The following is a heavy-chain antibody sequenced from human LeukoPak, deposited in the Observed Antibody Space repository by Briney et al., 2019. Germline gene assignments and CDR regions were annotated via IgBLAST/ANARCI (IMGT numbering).Heavy chain of an antibody. Sequence: ASVKVSCKASGYTFTGYYTHWVRQAPGQGLEWMGWINPNSGGTNYAQKFQGRVTMTRDTSISTAYMELSRLRSDDTAVYYCARDGDIVATISSYYYYYMDVWGKGTTVTVSS. V-gene: IGHV1-2*02. D-gene: IGHD5-12*01. CDR1: GYTFTGYY. CDR2: INPNSGGT. CDR3: ARDGDIVATISSYYYYYMDV. J-gene: IGHJ6*03.